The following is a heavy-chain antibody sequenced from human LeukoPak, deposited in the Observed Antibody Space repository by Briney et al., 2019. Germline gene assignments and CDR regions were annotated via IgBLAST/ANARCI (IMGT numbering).Heavy chain of an antibody. D-gene: IGHD1-26*01. J-gene: IGHJ4*02. CDR1: GLTFSRNG. Sequence: PGGSLRLSCTTSGLTFSRNGMHWVRQAPGKGLEWVALIWYDGIDKYYADSVKGRFTISRDNSKNTLYLQMNSLRAEDTAVYYCATEWELLVYWGQGTLVTVSS. V-gene: IGHV3-33*01. CDR2: IWYDGIDK. CDR3: ATEWELLVY.